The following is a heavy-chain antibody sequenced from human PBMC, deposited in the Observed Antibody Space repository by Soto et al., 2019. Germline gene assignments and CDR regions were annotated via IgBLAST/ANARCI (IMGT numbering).Heavy chain of an antibody. D-gene: IGHD4-17*01. CDR2: INPNSGGT. J-gene: IGHJ4*02. CDR1: GYTFTGYY. V-gene: IGHV1-2*04. Sequence: GASVKVSCKASGYTFTGYYMHWVRQAPGQGLEWMGWINPNSGGTNYAQKFQGWVTMTRDTSISTAYMELSRLRSDDTAVYYCARVATVSQRGWVSPKIFYFDYWGQGTLVTVSS. CDR3: ARVATVSQRGWVSPKIFYFDY.